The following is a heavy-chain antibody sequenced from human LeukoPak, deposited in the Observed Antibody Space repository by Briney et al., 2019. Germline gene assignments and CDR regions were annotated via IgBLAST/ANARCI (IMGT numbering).Heavy chain of an antibody. CDR1: GGTFSSYA. D-gene: IGHD2-21*02. CDR3: ARGGGRVTAGDDY. J-gene: IGHJ4*02. CDR2: IIPIFGIA. V-gene: IGHV1-69*04. Sequence: AASVKVSCKASGGTFSSYAISWVRQAPGQGLEWMGRIIPIFGIANYAQKFQGRVTITADKSTSTAYMELSSLRSDDTAVYYCARGGGRVTAGDDYWGQGTLVTVSS.